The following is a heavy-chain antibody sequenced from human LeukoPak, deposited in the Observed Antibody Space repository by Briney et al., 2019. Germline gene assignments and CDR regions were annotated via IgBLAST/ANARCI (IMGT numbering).Heavy chain of an antibody. D-gene: IGHD3-10*01. CDR1: GGSISSYY. CDR3: ARHLLLWFGAAYFDY. V-gene: IGHV4-59*08. CDR2: IYNSGST. J-gene: IGHJ4*02. Sequence: SETLSLTCTVSGGSISSYYWSWIRQPPGKGLEWIGYIYNSGSTNYNPSLKTRVTTSVDTYKNQFSLKLSSVTAADTAVYYCARHLLLWFGAAYFDYWGQGTLVTVSS.